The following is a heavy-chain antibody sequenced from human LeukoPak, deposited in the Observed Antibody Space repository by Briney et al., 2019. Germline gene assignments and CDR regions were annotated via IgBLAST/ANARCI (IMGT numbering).Heavy chain of an antibody. CDR3: ARAPRDTNSWYYFDY. J-gene: IGHJ4*02. CDR1: GDSIRSGDYY. V-gene: IGHV4-31*02. Sequence: SETLSLTCTVSGDSIRSGDYYWRWIRQHPGKGLEWIGYIYYSGDTYYNPSLKSRVTISVDTSKNQFSLKLSSVTAADTAVYYCARAPRDTNSWYYFDYWGQGTLVSVSS. CDR2: IYYSGDT. D-gene: IGHD5-18*01.